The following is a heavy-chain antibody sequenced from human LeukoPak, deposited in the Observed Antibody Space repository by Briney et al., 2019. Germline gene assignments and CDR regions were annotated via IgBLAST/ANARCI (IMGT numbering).Heavy chain of an antibody. D-gene: IGHD3-10*01. CDR1: GGSISSSSYY. CDR2: IYYSGST. V-gene: IGHV4-39*07. J-gene: IGHJ4*02. CDR3: ARVYGSGSYRGAHFDY. Sequence: ETLSLTCTVSGGSISSSSYYWGWIRQPPGKGLEWIGSIYYSGSTYYNPSLKSRVTISVDTSKNQFSLKLSSVTAADTAVYYCARVYGSGSYRGAHFDYWGQGTLVTVSS.